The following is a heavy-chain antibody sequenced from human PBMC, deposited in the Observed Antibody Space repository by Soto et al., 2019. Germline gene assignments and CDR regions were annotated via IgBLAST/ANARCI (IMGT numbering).Heavy chain of an antibody. CDR2: IYPGDSDT. Sequence: PAQSLKISCKGSGYSFTIYWIGWVRQMPGKGLEWMGIIYPGDSDTRYSPSFQGQVTISADKSISTAYLQWSSLKASDTAMYYCARLGDSSNDAFYIWGQGTMVTVSS. CDR1: GYSFTIYW. CDR3: ARLGDSSNDAFYI. V-gene: IGHV5-51*01. D-gene: IGHD3-22*01. J-gene: IGHJ3*02.